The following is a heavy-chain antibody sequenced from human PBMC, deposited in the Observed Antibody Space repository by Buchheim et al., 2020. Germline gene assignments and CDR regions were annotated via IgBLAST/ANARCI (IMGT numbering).Heavy chain of an antibody. CDR2: IKQDGSEK. V-gene: IGHV3-7*01. CDR3: ARREGGLLWFGEPRRNYFDY. CDR1: GFTFSSYW. Sequence: VQLVESGGGLVQPGGSLRLSCAASGFTFSSYWMSWVRQAPGKGLEWVANIKQDGSEKYYVDSVKGRFTISRDNAKNSLYLQMNSLRAEDTAVYYCARREGGLLWFGEPRRNYFDYWGQGTL. J-gene: IGHJ4*02. D-gene: IGHD3-10*01.